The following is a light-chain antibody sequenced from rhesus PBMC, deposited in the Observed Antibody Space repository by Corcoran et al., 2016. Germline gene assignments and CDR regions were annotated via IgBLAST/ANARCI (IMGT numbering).Light chain of an antibody. CDR2: RAS. CDR1: QSLSNY. V-gene: IGKV1S9*01. J-gene: IGKJ4*01. Sequence: DIQMTQSPSSLSASVGDRVTITCQASQSLSNYLNWYQKKPGKIPKLLIYRASSLQRGIPSRFSGRGSWTDFTLTISSLQPEDFATYYCQQGYSYPLTFGGGTKVGLK. CDR3: QQGYSYPLT.